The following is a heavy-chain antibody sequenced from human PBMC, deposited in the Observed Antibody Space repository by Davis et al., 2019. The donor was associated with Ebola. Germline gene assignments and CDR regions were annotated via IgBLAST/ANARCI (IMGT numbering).Heavy chain of an antibody. CDR1: GFTFSSYW. J-gene: IGHJ4*02. CDR2: IKQDGSEK. D-gene: IGHD3-10*01. CDR3: ARDQTFGLRTPY. Sequence: GESLKISCAASGFTFSSYWMSWVRQAPGKGLEWVANIKQDGSEKYYVDSVKGRFTISRDNAKNSLYLQMNSLRAEDTAVYYCARDQTFGLRTPYCGQGTLVTVSS. V-gene: IGHV3-7*01.